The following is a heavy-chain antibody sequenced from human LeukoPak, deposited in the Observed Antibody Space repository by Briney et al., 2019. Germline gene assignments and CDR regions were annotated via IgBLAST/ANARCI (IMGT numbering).Heavy chain of an antibody. CDR1: GGTFSSYA. CDR3: ARASPVGQTFDY. J-gene: IGHJ4*02. D-gene: IGHD1-26*01. Sequence: ASVKVSCKASGGTFSSYAISWVRQAPGQGLEWMGRIIPILGIANYAQKFQGRATITADKSTSTAYMELSSLRSEDTAVYYCARASPVGQTFDYWGQGTLVTVSS. CDR2: IIPILGIA. V-gene: IGHV1-69*04.